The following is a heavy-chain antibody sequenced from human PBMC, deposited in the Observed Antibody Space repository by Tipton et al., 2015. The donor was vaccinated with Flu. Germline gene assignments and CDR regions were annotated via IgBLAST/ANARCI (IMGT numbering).Heavy chain of an antibody. D-gene: IGHD2-15*01. V-gene: IGHV1-46*01. CDR3: ARDRYCGGGSCSFYYFYGMGV. CDR2: INPSGGST. CDR1: GYTFTSYY. Sequence: QLVQSGAEVKKPGASVKVSCKASGYTFTSYYMHWVRQAPGQGLEWMGIINPSGGSTSYAQKFQGRVTMTRDTSTSTVYMELSSLRSEDTAVYYCARDRYCGGGSCSFYYFYGMGVWGQGTTVTVSS. J-gene: IGHJ6*02.